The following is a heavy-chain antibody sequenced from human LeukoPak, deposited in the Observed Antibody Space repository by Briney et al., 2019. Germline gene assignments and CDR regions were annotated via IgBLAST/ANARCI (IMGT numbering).Heavy chain of an antibody. CDR1: GYSISSGYY. CDR2: IPHSGST. V-gene: IGHV4-38-2*02. Sequence: PSETLSLTCTVSGYSISSGYYWGWIRQPPGKGLEWIATIPHSGSTYYNPSLKSQVTISVDTSKNQFSLKLSSVTAAGTAVYYCARGGLDYFDSWGQGTLVTVSS. CDR3: ARGGLDYFDS. D-gene: IGHD6-19*01. J-gene: IGHJ4*02.